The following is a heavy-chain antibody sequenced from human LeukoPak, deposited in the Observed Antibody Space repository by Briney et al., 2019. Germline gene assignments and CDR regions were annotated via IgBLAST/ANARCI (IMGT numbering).Heavy chain of an antibody. V-gene: IGHV1-69*04. D-gene: IGHD3-10*01. CDR3: ASGHYYYGSGSTPD. J-gene: IGHJ4*02. CDR1: GGTFSSYA. Sequence: ASVKVSCKAAGGTFSSYAISWVRQARGQGLEWMGRIIPILGIANYAQKFQGRVTITADKSTSTAYMELSSLRSEDTAVYYCASGHYYYGSGSTPDWGQGTLVTVSS. CDR2: IIPILGIA.